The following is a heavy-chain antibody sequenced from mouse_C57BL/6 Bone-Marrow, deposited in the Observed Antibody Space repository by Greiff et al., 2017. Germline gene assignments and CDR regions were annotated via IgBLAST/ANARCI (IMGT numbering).Heavy chain of an antibody. D-gene: IGHD6-1*01. CDR1: GYTFTSYW. CDR2: IHPNSGST. J-gene: IGHJ4*01. CDR3: ARLCGRCAMDY. Sequence: VKLLQSGAELVKPGASVKLSCKASGYTFTSYWMHWVKQRPGQGLEWIGLIHPNSGSTNYNEKFKSKATLTADNSSSTAYMQLSSLTSEDTAIDYCARLCGRCAMDYWGQGTSVTVSS. V-gene: IGHV1-64*01.